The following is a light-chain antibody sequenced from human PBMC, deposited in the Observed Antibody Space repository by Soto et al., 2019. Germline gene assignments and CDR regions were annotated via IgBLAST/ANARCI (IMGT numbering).Light chain of an antibody. CDR2: GAS. CDR1: QSVSSN. J-gene: IGKJ2*01. Sequence: EIVMTQSPATLSVSPGERATLSCRASQSVSSNLAWYQQKPGQAPRLLIYGASTRATDIPGRFSGSGSGTDFTLTISGLQSEDFAVYYCQQYINWPRTFGQGTKLEIK. V-gene: IGKV3-15*01. CDR3: QQYINWPRT.